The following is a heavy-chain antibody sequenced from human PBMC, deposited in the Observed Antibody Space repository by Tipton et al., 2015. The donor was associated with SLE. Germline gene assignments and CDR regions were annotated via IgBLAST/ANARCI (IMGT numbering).Heavy chain of an antibody. Sequence: TLSLTCNVTGGSISSTSYYWGWIRQPPGKGLEWIGSISYSGTTYYKPSLKSRVSISVDTSTNRLFLNLISVTAADTALYYCARLISAYDCNFDYWGQGTLVTVSS. D-gene: IGHD5-12*01. CDR2: ISYSGTT. CDR1: GGSISSTSYY. CDR3: ARLISAYDCNFDY. J-gene: IGHJ4*02. V-gene: IGHV4-39*07.